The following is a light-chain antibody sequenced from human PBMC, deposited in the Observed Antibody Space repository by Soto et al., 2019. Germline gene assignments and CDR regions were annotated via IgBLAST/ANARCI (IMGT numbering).Light chain of an antibody. CDR2: GAS. Sequence: DIQMTQSPSTLSASVGGRVTITCRASRSISSWLIWFQQKPGRAPKVLIYGASNLESGVPSRFSGSGSGTVFTLTINNLQPEDYATYSCQQYNSLWTFGQGTKVDI. V-gene: IGKV1-5*01. J-gene: IGKJ1*01. CDR1: RSISSW. CDR3: QQYNSLWT.